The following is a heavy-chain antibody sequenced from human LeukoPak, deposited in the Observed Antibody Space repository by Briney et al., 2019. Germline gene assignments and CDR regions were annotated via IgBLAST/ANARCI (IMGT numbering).Heavy chain of an antibody. CDR2: MNPNSGNT. CDR1: GYTFTSYD. J-gene: IGHJ5*02. V-gene: IGHV1-8*03. CDR3: AREGYCSSTSCYHNWFEP. D-gene: IGHD2-2*01. Sequence: ASVKVSCKASGYTFTSYDINWVRQATGQGFEWMGWMNPNSGNTGYAQKFQGRVTITRNTSISTAYMELSSLRSEDTAVYYCAREGYCSSTSCYHNWFEPWGQGTLVTVSS.